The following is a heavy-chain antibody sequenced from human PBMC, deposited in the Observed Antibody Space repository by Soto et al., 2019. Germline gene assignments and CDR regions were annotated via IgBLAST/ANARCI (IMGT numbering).Heavy chain of an antibody. CDR1: GFTISNYG. Sequence: DVQLLESGGGLVQPGGSLRLSCAASGFTISNYGMTWVRQAPGKGLEWVSTIRGSDGSTYHADSVKGRFTISRDNSKNTLYLQMNSLRAEDTAVYYCAQDVNYDMLAGYYSSWGQGTLVTVSS. V-gene: IGHV3-23*01. D-gene: IGHD3-9*01. CDR3: AQDVNYDMLAGYYSS. J-gene: IGHJ5*02. CDR2: IRGSDGST.